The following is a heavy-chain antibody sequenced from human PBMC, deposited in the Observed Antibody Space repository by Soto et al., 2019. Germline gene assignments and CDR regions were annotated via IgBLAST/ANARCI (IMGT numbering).Heavy chain of an antibody. Sequence: SETLSLTCAVSSGSISSSNWWSWVRQPPGKGLEWIGEIYHSGSTNYNPSLKSRVTISVDKSKNQFSLKLSSVTAADTAVYYCARGQQQLPFPYMDVWGKGTTVTVSS. V-gene: IGHV4-4*02. CDR1: SGSISSSNW. CDR2: IYHSGST. CDR3: ARGQQQLPFPYMDV. D-gene: IGHD6-13*01. J-gene: IGHJ6*03.